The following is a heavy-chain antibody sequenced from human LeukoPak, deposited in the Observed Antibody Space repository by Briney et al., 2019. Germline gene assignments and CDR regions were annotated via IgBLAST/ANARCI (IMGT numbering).Heavy chain of an antibody. V-gene: IGHV3-74*01. J-gene: IGHJ4*02. Sequence: GGSLRLSCAASGFTFSSYWMNWVRQAPGKGLVWVSRINSDGSTTTYADSVKGRSTISRDNAKNTLYLQMNSLRAEDTAVYYCAKVVGTGTTPTDYWGQGTLVTVSS. CDR3: AKVVGTGTTPTDY. CDR2: INSDGSTT. D-gene: IGHD1-1*01. CDR1: GFTFSSYW.